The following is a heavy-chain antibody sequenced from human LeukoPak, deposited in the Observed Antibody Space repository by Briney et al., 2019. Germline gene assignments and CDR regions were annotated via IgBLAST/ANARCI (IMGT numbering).Heavy chain of an antibody. V-gene: IGHV3-21*01. Sequence: NPGGSLRLSCAASGFTFSSYSMNWVRQAPGKGLEWVSSISSSSSYIYYADSVKGRFTISRDNAKNSLYLQMNSLRAEDTAVYYCARGDSSGGAFDIWGQGTMVTVSS. J-gene: IGHJ3*02. D-gene: IGHD6-19*01. CDR2: ISSSSSYI. CDR1: GFTFSSYS. CDR3: ARGDSSGGAFDI.